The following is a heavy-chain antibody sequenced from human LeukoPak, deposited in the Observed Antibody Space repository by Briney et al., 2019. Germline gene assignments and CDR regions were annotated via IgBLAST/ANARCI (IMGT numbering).Heavy chain of an antibody. CDR1: GFTFSSHS. CDR2: ISSSSSYI. CDR3: ARDSYCTNGVCYTPYDY. J-gene: IGHJ4*02. D-gene: IGHD2-8*01. V-gene: IGHV3-21*01. Sequence: GGSLRLSCAASGFTFSSHSMNWVRQAPGKGLEWVSSISSSSSYIYYADSVKGRFTISRDNAKNSLYLQMNSLRAEDTAVYYCARDSYCTNGVCYTPYDYWGQGTLVTVSS.